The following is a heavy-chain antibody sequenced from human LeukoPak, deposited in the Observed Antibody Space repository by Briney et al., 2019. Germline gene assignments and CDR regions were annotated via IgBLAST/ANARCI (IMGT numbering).Heavy chain of an antibody. D-gene: IGHD1-26*01. CDR1: GGSISSSSYY. CDR3: ARHVVVGAIVDY. J-gene: IGHJ4*02. V-gene: IGHV4-39*01. Sequence: PSETLSLTCTVSGGSISSSSYYWGWIRQPPGKGLEWIGSIYYSGSTYYNPSLKSRVTISVDTSKNQFSLKLSSVTAADTAVYYCARHVVVGAIVDYRGQGTLVTVSS. CDR2: IYYSGST.